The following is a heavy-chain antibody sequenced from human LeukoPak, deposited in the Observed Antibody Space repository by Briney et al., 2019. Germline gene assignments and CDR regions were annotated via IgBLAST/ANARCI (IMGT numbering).Heavy chain of an antibody. CDR1: GGSISSSSYY. CDR2: IYYSGST. D-gene: IGHD6-6*01. Sequence: SETLSLTCTVSGGSISSSSYYWGWIRQPPGKGLEWIGSIYYSGSTYYNPSLKSRVTISVDTSKNQFSLKLSSVTAADTAVYYCARGGSSSSPYYYYYYMDVWGKGTTVTVSS. CDR3: ARGGSSSSPYYYYYYMDV. J-gene: IGHJ6*03. V-gene: IGHV4-39*07.